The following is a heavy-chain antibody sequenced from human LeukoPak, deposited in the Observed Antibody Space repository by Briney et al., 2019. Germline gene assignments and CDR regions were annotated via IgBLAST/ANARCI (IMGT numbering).Heavy chain of an antibody. Sequence: SETLSLTCAVYGGSFSGYYWSWIRQPPGKGLEWIGSLYYSGSTYYNPSLKSRVTISVDTSKDQFSLKLSSVTAADTAVYYCARVPTVTFFDYWGQGTLVTVSS. D-gene: IGHD4-17*01. CDR2: LYYSGST. J-gene: IGHJ4*02. CDR3: ARVPTVTFFDY. V-gene: IGHV4-34*01. CDR1: GGSFSGYY.